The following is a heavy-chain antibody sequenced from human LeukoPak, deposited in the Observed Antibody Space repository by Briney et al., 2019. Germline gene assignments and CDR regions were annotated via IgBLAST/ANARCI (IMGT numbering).Heavy chain of an antibody. CDR1: GYIFTSYG. CDR3: AIDYGDFGGYFDY. V-gene: IGHV1-18*01. Sequence: ASVKVSCETSGYIFTSYGISWVRQAPGQGLEWMGWISGNNGNRNYAQKIQGRVTMSTDTSRSIAYMELRSLRSDDTAVYYCAIDYGDFGGYFDYWGQGTLVTVSS. D-gene: IGHD4-17*01. CDR2: ISGNNGNR. J-gene: IGHJ4*02.